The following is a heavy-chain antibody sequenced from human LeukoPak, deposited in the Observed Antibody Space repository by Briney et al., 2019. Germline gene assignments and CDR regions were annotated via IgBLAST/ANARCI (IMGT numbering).Heavy chain of an antibody. CDR2: ISGSGGST. CDR1: GFTFSSYA. Sequence: GGSLRLSCAAPGFTFSSYAMSWVRQAPGKGLEWVSAISGSGGSTYYADSVKGRFTISRDNSKNTLYLQMNSLRAEDTAVYYCAKDRGSYRPHRADYWGQGTLVTVSS. CDR3: AKDRGSYRPHRADY. J-gene: IGHJ4*02. V-gene: IGHV3-23*01. D-gene: IGHD3-16*02.